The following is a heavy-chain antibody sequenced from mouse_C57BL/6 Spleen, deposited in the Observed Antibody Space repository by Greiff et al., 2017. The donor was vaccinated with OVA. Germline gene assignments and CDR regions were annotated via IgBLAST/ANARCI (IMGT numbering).Heavy chain of an antibody. CDR2: IHPHSGST. V-gene: IGHV1-64*01. CDR1: GYTFTSYW. CDR3: AREVTTGGRAMDY. Sequence: VQLQQPGAELVKPGASVKLSCKASGYTFTSYWMHWVKQRPGQGLEWIGMIHPHSGSTNYNEKFKSKAKLTVDKSSSTAYMQLISLTSEDSAVYYCAREVTTGGRAMDYWGQGTSVTVSS. J-gene: IGHJ4*01. D-gene: IGHD2-2*01.